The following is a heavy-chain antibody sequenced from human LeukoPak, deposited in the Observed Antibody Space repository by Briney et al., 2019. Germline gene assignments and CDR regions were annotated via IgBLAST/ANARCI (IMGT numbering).Heavy chain of an antibody. CDR2: ISSGSSYI. Sequence: GGSLRLSCAASGFTSSSYNMNWVRQAPGKGLEWVSSISSGSSYIFYAGSVKGRFTISRDNAKNSLYLQMNSLRAEDTAVYYCARYSGTYRDYWGQGTLVTVSS. V-gene: IGHV3-21*01. CDR3: ARYSGTYRDY. CDR1: GFTSSSYN. D-gene: IGHD3-10*01. J-gene: IGHJ4*02.